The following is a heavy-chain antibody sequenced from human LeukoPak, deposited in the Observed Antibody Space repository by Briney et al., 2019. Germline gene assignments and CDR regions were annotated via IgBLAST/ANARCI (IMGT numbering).Heavy chain of an antibody. CDR1: GYTFTNYH. Sequence: ASVKVSCKASGYTFTNYHMNWVRQAPGQGLEWMGIINPSGGSTTNAQKFQGRVIMTRDMSTSTVYMELSSLRSEDTAVYYCARDRSIAARRPAFNQAYWGQGTLVTVSS. D-gene: IGHD6-6*01. CDR3: ARDRSIAARRPAFNQAY. J-gene: IGHJ4*02. CDR2: INPSGGST. V-gene: IGHV1-46*01.